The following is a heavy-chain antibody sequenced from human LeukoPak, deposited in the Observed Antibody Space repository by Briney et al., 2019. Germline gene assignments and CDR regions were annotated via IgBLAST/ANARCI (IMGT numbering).Heavy chain of an antibody. CDR3: ARAGRIAEPGTDLDY. J-gene: IGHJ4*02. D-gene: IGHD6-13*01. CDR2: IKSDGSST. Sequence: GGSLRLSCAASGFSFSSYWMHWVRQAPGKGLVWVSRIKSDGSSTNYADSVKGRFTISRDNAKNTLYLQMNSLRAEDTAVYYCARAGRIAEPGTDLDYWGQGTLVTVSS. CDR1: GFSFSSYW. V-gene: IGHV3-74*01.